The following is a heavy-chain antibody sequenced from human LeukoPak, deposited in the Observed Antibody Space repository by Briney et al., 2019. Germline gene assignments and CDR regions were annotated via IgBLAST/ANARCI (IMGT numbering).Heavy chain of an antibody. Sequence: GGSLRLSCAASGFTFSSYGMHWVRQAPGKGLEWVAVIGYDGRNKYYADSAKDRFIISRDNSKNTLYLQMNILRAEDTAVYYCARDMEQWLVQDWYFDLWGRGTLVTVSS. D-gene: IGHD6-19*01. CDR3: ARDMEQWLVQDWYFDL. CDR1: GFTFSSYG. V-gene: IGHV3-33*01. CDR2: IGYDGRNK. J-gene: IGHJ2*01.